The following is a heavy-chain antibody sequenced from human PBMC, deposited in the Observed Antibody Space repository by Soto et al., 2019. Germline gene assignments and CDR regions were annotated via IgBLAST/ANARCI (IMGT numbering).Heavy chain of an antibody. CDR2: ISYDGRNK. D-gene: IGHD5-12*01. J-gene: IGHJ4*02. V-gene: IGHV3-30*04. CDR3: ARDGGEGSGGYDHDYFDY. Sequence: QVELVEFGGGVVQPGRSLRLSCAASGFTFNTYPMHWVRQAPGKGLEWVTVISYDGRNKYYADSVKGRFTISRDNSKKTLYLQMNSMGAEDTAVYYCARDGGEGSGGYDHDYFDYWGQGTLVTVSS. CDR1: GFTFNTYP.